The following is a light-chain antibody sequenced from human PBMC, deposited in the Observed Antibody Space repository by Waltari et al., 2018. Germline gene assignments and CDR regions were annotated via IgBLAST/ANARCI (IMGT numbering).Light chain of an antibody. Sequence: EIVLTQSPDTLSLSPGERATLSCRASQSVTNSLAWYQQNPGQAPRRLIYSASNRATGVPARFSGSGSGTDFTLTISSLEPEDFAVYYCQQRSNWPRTFGQGTKVEIK. V-gene: IGKV3-11*01. CDR1: QSVTNS. CDR2: SAS. J-gene: IGKJ1*01. CDR3: QQRSNWPRT.